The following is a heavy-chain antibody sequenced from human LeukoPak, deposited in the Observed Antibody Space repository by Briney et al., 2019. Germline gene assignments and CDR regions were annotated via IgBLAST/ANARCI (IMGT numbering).Heavy chain of an antibody. CDR3: ARALYYDFWSGSPDDAFDI. CDR2: IKHDGSEN. CDR1: GLTFSSDW. J-gene: IGHJ3*02. D-gene: IGHD3-3*01. Sequence: GGSLRLSCVASGLTFSSDWMTWVRQAPGKGLEWLASIKHDGSENYLVDSVKGRFTISRDNAKNSLYLQMNSLRAEDTALYHCARALYYDFWSGSPDDAFDIWGQGTMVTVSS. V-gene: IGHV3-7*03.